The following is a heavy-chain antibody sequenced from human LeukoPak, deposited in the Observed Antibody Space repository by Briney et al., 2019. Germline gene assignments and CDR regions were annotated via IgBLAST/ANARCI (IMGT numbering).Heavy chain of an antibody. V-gene: IGHV1-18*01. Sequence: ASVKVSCKASGYTFTSYGISWVRQAPGQGLEWMGWISAYNGNTNYAQKLQGRVTMTTDTSTSTAYMELRSLRSGDTAVYYCARVGGNSFTYYYGMDVWGQGTTVTVSS. CDR1: GYTFTSYG. D-gene: IGHD4-23*01. J-gene: IGHJ6*02. CDR3: ARVGGNSFTYYYGMDV. CDR2: ISAYNGNT.